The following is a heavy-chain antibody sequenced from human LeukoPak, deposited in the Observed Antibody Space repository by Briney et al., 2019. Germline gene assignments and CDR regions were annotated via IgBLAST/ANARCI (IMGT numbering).Heavy chain of an antibody. V-gene: IGHV1-46*01. J-gene: IGHJ6*02. D-gene: IGHD2-2*01. Sequence: ASVKVSCKASGYTFTSYYMHWVRQAPGQGLEWMGIINPSGGSTSYAQKFQGRVTMTRDTSTSTVYMELSSLRSEDTAVYYCARDLQCSSTSCPQTRSYYYYGMDVWGQGTTVTVSS. CDR1: GYTFTSYY. CDR2: INPSGGST. CDR3: ARDLQCSSTSCPQTRSYYYYGMDV.